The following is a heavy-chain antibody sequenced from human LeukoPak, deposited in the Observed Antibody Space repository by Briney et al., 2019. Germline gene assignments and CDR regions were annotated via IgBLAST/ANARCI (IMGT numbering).Heavy chain of an antibody. D-gene: IGHD1-26*01. CDR1: GGTFSSYA. V-gene: IGHV1-69*13. J-gene: IGHJ6*02. Sequence: SVKVSCKASGGTFSSYAISWVRQAPGQGLEWMGGIIPIFGTANYAQKFQGRVTFTADESTSTAYMELSSLRSEDTAVYYCARPLVDRYSGSIDGDYYYGMDVWGQGTTVTVSS. CDR2: IIPIFGTA. CDR3: ARPLVDRYSGSIDGDYYYGMDV.